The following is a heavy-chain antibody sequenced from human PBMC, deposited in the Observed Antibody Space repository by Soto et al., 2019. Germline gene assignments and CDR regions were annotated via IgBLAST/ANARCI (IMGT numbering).Heavy chain of an antibody. J-gene: IGHJ5*02. CDR2: IYFTGNT. CDR3: ARQTFTIAAASYGRSNWFDP. V-gene: IGHV4-39*01. Sequence: PSETLSLTCTVSGGSITSSSHFWGWVRQPPGKGLEWIGTIYFTGNTYYTPSLKSRLTMSIDTSKNEFSLRLNSVTAADTAVYYCARQTFTIAAASYGRSNWFDPWGPGTLVTVSS. D-gene: IGHD6-25*01. CDR1: GGSITSSSHF.